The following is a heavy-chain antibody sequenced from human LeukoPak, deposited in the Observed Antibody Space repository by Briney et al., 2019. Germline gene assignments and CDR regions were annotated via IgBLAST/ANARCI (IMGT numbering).Heavy chain of an antibody. J-gene: IGHJ4*02. V-gene: IGHV5-51*01. D-gene: IGHD3-10*01. CDR3: TRRMTRGVITSPFDS. Sequence: GESLKISCKGSGYSFTNYWIGWVRQMLGKGLELMGLIYPGDSDTTYSPSFQGQVTISADKSITTAYLQWSSLKASDTAMYYCTRRMTRGVITSPFDSWGQGTLVSVSS. CDR2: IYPGDSDT. CDR1: GYSFTNYW.